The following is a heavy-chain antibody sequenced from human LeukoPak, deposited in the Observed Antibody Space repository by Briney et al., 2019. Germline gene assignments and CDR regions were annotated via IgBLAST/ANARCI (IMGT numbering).Heavy chain of an antibody. CDR1: GFTFSSYG. J-gene: IGHJ6*02. V-gene: IGHV3-30*18. Sequence: EGSLRLSCAASGFTFSSYGMHWVRQAPGKGLEWVAVISYDGSNKYYADSVKGRFTISRDNSKNTLYLQMNSLRAEDTAVYYCAKGIGDGYNYYYYYYGMDVWGQGTTVTVSS. CDR2: ISYDGSNK. D-gene: IGHD5-24*01. CDR3: AKGIGDGYNYYYYYYGMDV.